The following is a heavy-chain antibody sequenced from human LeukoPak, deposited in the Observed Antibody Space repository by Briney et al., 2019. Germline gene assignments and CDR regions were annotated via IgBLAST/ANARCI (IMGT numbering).Heavy chain of an antibody. V-gene: IGHV1-8*01. CDR1: GYTFTSYD. CDR3: ARAGGYCGRISCPYYFDY. J-gene: IGHJ4*02. Sequence: ASVKVSCKASGYTFTSYDINWVRQATGQGLEWMGWMNPNSGNTGYAQKFQGRVTMTRNTSISTAYMELSSLRSEDTAVYYCARAGGYCGRISCPYYFDYWGQGSLIAVSS. D-gene: IGHD2-15*01. CDR2: MNPNSGNT.